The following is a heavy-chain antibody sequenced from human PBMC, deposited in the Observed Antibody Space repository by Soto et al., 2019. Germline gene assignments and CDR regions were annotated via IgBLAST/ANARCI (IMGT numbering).Heavy chain of an antibody. J-gene: IGHJ4*02. V-gene: IGHV1-8*01. CDR1: GYTFTSYD. D-gene: IGHD2-21*02. CDR3: ARLLSTYCGGDCYTYYFEY. CDR2: MNPNSGNT. Sequence: QVQLVQSGAEVKKPGASVKVSCKASGYTFTSYDINWVRQATGQGLEWMGWMNPNSGNTGYAQKFQGRVTMTRNTSISTAYMVLSSLRSEDTAVYYCARLLSTYCGGDCYTYYFEYWGQGTLVTVSS.